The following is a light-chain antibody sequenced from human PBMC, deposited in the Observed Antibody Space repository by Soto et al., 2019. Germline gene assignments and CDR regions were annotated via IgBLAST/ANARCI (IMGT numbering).Light chain of an antibody. CDR2: EVS. V-gene: IGLV2-14*01. CDR1: SSDVGGYNY. Sequence: QSALPQPASVSGSPGQSITISCTGTSSDVGGYNYVSWYQQHPGKAPKLMIYEVSNRPSGVSNRFSGSRSGNTASLTISGLQAEDEADYYCSSYTSSSPYVCGTGTK. J-gene: IGLJ1*01. CDR3: SSYTSSSPYV.